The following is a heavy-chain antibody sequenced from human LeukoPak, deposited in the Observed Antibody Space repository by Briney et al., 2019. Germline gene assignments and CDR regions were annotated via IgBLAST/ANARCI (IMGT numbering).Heavy chain of an antibody. J-gene: IGHJ6*02. CDR3: ARGTGAYCGGDCYLPYYYYGMDV. Sequence: SVKVSCKASGGTFSIYAISWVRQAPGQGLEWMGGIIPIFGTANYAQKFQGRVTITADESTSTAYMELSSLRSEDTAVYYCARGTGAYCGGDCYLPYYYYGMDVWGQGTTVTVSS. CDR1: GGTFSIYA. V-gene: IGHV1-69*13. CDR2: IIPIFGTA. D-gene: IGHD2-21*02.